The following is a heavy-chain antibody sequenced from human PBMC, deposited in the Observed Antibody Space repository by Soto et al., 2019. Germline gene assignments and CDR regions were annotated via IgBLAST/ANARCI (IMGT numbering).Heavy chain of an antibody. CDR2: IIPIFGTA. J-gene: IGHJ5*02. CDR3: ARDRTQGRWFDP. V-gene: IGHV1-69*06. CDR1: GGTFSGYA. Sequence: ASVKVSCKASGGTFSGYAISWVRQAPGQGLEWMGGIIPIFGTANYAQKFQGRVTITADKSTSTAYMELSSLRSEDTAVYYCARDRTQGRWFDPWGQGTRVTVSS.